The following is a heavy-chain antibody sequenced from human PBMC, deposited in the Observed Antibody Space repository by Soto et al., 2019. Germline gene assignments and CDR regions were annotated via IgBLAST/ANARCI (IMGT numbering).Heavy chain of an antibody. CDR2: IKLSAST. Sequence: QVQLQQWGAGLLKPSETLSLTCAVYGGSFSNYYWSWIRQPPGKGLEWIGEIKLSASTNYNPSLKSRVPMPLDTSKNQFSIKLSSVTAAGRAVYYCVKGGGSLWSWGQGTLVTVSS. J-gene: IGHJ5*02. V-gene: IGHV4-34*01. CDR1: GGSFSNYY. D-gene: IGHD3-10*01. CDR3: VKGGGSLWS.